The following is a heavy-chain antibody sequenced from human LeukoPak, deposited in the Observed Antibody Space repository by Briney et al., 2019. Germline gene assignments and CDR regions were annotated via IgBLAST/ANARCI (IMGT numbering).Heavy chain of an antibody. CDR2: IIPIFGTA. CDR1: AATFSSYA. D-gene: IGHD2-21*02. J-gene: IGHJ3*02. Sequence: ASVKLSCKAYAATFSSYAISWVRQAPGQGLDWMGGIIPIFGTANYAQKFQGRVTMTRDMSTSTVYMELSSLRSEDTAVYYCARGGGYCGGDCYAHDAFDIWGQGTMVTVSS. V-gene: IGHV1-69*05. CDR3: ARGGGYCGGDCYAHDAFDI.